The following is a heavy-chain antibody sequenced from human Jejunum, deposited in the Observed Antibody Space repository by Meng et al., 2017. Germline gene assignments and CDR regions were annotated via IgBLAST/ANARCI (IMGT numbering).Heavy chain of an antibody. D-gene: IGHD5-12*01. Sequence: GGSLRLSCAASGFTLSNYWMHWVRQAPGQGLVWVSRIYTTTTYADSVKGRFTISRDTDKNTLFLQMNSLRAEDTAVYYCVRGASGYGNFDSWGHGNQV. CDR1: GFTLSNYW. CDR3: VRGASGYGNFDS. V-gene: IGHV3-74*01. CDR2: IYTTT. J-gene: IGHJ4*01.